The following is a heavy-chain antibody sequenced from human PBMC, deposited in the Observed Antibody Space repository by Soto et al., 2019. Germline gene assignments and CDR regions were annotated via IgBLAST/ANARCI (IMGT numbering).Heavy chain of an antibody. CDR2: INHSGST. J-gene: IGHJ5*02. CDR1: GGSFSGYY. CDR3: ARGQGGYSYPNWFDP. V-gene: IGHV4-34*01. D-gene: IGHD5-18*01. Sequence: QVQLQQWGAGLLTPSETLSLTCAVYGGSFSGYYWSWIRQPPGKGLEWIGEINHSGSTNYNPSLKSRVTISVDTSKNQFALKLSSVTAADTAVYYCARGQGGYSYPNWFDPWGQGTLVTVSS.